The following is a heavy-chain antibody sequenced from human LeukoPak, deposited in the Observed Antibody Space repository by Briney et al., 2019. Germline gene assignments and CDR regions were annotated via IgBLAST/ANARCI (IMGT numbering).Heavy chain of an antibody. V-gene: IGHV3-23*01. CDR2: ISGSGGST. Sequence: GGSLRLSCAASGFTFSSYAMSWVRQAPGKGLEWVSAISGSGGSTYYADSVKGRFTISRDNSKNTLYLQMNSLRAEDTAVYYCAKDPPIVYKLGIQLWFDYWGQGTLVTVSS. CDR3: AKDPPIVYKLGIQLWFDY. J-gene: IGHJ4*02. D-gene: IGHD5-18*01. CDR1: GFTFSSYA.